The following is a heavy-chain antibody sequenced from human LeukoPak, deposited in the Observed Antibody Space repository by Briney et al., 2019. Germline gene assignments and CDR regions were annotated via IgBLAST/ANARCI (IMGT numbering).Heavy chain of an antibody. V-gene: IGHV3-7*01. Sequence: GGSLRLSCTTSGFTFSSEWMSWVRQAPGKGLEWAANINQDGSVTYYVDSVKGRFTISRDNAKDSLYLQMNSLRAEDTAVYYCAGFIAAAGTHYYYYYMDVWGKGTTVTVSS. D-gene: IGHD6-13*01. CDR1: GFTFSSEW. CDR2: INQDGSVT. CDR3: AGFIAAAGTHYYYYYMDV. J-gene: IGHJ6*03.